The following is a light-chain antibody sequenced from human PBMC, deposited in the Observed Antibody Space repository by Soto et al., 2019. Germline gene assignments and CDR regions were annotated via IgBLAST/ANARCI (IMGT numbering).Light chain of an antibody. J-gene: IGKJ1*01. CDR3: QQYNSSSWT. V-gene: IGKV1-39*01. CDR1: QSISSF. CDR2: AAS. Sequence: DIQMTQSPSSLSASVGDRVTITCRASQSISSFLNWYQQKPGKAPKVLIYAASSLQSGVPSRFSGSGSGTEFTLTISSLQPDDFATYYCQQYNSSSWTFGQGTKVDIK.